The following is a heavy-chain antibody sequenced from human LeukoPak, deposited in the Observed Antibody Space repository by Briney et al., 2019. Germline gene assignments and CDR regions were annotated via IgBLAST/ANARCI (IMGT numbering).Heavy chain of an antibody. J-gene: IGHJ6*03. Sequence: PSETLSLTCTVSGGSISDYSWSWIRQPPGKGLEWIGNIYYSGSANHNPSLKSRVTISRDTSKNQFSLKLTSVTTADTAVYYCARDRPYTRYYYYMDVWGKGTTVTVSS. CDR1: GGSISDYS. V-gene: IGHV4-59*01. CDR3: ARDRPYTRYYYYMDV. CDR2: IYYSGSA.